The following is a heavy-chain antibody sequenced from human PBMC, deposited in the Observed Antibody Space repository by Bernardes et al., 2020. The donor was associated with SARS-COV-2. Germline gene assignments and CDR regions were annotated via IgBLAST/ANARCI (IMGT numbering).Heavy chain of an antibody. CDR3: ARDNLFPHSGNTVIRYFDV. J-gene: IGHJ2*01. CDR1: GGAISRYF. D-gene: IGHD5-18*01. V-gene: IGHV4-59*01. Sequence: SDTLSLTCTVSGGAISRYFWGWIRQPPGKGLEWLADISYTWRTNYNPPPQRRLTMSMDTSKNQFSLKMNSVTAADTAFYYCARDNLFPHSGNTVIRYFDVWGRGTLVTVSS. CDR2: ISYTWRT.